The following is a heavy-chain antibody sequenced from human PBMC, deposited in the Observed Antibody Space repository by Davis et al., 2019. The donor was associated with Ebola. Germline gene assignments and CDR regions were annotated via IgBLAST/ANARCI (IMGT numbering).Heavy chain of an antibody. J-gene: IGHJ4*02. Sequence: SETLSLTCTVSGGSFSSGGYYWSWIRQHPGKGLEWIGYIYYSGSTYYNPSLKSRFTISVDTSNNQFSLKLSSVTAADTAVYYCARGREVPYYIPFDYWGQGTLVTVSS. D-gene: IGHD1-26*01. CDR1: GGSFSSGGYY. CDR2: IYYSGST. CDR3: ARGREVPYYIPFDY. V-gene: IGHV4-31*03.